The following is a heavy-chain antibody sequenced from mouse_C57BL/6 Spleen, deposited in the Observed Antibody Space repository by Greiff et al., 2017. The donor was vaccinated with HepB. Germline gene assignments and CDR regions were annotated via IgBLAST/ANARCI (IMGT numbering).Heavy chain of an antibody. V-gene: IGHV1-55*01. J-gene: IGHJ4*01. CDR3: ARCGYEAMDY. CDR2: IYPGSGGT. CDR1: GYTFTSYW. Sequence: VQLQQSGAELVKPGASVKMSCKASGYTFTSYWITWVKQRPGQGLEWIGDIYPGSGGTNYNEKFKSKATLTVDTSSSTAYMQLSSLTSEDSVVYYCARCGYEAMDYWGQGTSVTVSS.